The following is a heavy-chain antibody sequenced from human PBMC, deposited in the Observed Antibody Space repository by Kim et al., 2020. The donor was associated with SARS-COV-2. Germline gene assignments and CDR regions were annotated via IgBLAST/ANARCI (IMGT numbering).Heavy chain of an antibody. V-gene: IGHV3-23*01. Sequence: EASVKGRFTITGDSSQNTVYLQMNSMRGEDTAVYYCAKDRAAAAGTGQFDFWGQGTLVTVSS. D-gene: IGHD6-13*01. J-gene: IGHJ4*02. CDR3: AKDRAAAAGTGQFDF.